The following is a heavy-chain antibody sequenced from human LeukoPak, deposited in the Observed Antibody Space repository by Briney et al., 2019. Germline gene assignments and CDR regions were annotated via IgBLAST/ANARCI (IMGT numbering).Heavy chain of an antibody. CDR1: GGSISSGTYS. CDR2: ISNSGST. D-gene: IGHD4-17*01. V-gene: IGHV4-39*01. J-gene: IGHJ4*02. CDR3: ARHDYGDYVDY. Sequence: SETLSLTCTVSGGSISSGTYSWGWIRQPPGKGLKWIASISNSGSTYNNPSLKSRVTISVDTSKNQFSLKLSSVTAADTAVYYCARHDYGDYVDYWGQGTLVTVSS.